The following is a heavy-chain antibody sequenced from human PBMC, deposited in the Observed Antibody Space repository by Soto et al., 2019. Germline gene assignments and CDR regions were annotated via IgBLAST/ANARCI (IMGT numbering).Heavy chain of an antibody. CDR1: GLTVSRTQ. CDR3: ARAREPEYSSSIFFDY. D-gene: IGHD6-6*01. Sequence: PGGSLRLSYAVSGLTVSRTQMSWVRQSPGKGLQWVSVIYSAGSTYYANAVKGRFTISRDISENKIFLELNGLTVDDTAVYYCARAREPEYSSSIFFDYWGRGTVVTVSS. CDR2: IYSAGST. V-gene: IGHV3-53*01. J-gene: IGHJ4*01.